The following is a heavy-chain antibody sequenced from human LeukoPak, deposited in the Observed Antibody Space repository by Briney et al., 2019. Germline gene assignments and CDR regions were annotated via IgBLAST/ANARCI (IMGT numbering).Heavy chain of an antibody. V-gene: IGHV1-2*02. J-gene: IGHJ5*02. CDR3: ARASRPRFYSSSWYDWFDP. CDR2: INPNSGGT. D-gene: IGHD6-13*01. Sequence: GASVKVSCKASGYTFTSFGISWVRQAPGQRLEWMGWINPNSGGTNYAQKFQGRVTMSRDTSISTAYMELSRLRSDDTAVYYCARASRPRFYSSSWYDWFDPWGQGTLVTVSS. CDR1: GYTFTSFG.